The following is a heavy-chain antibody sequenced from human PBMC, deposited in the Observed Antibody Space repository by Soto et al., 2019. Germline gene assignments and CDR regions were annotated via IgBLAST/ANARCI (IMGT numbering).Heavy chain of an antibody. CDR1: GFTFSSYT. V-gene: IGHV3-30-3*01. Sequence: QVQLVESGGGVVQPGRSLRLSCAASGFTFSSYTMHWVRPAPGKGLEWVAVISYDGTDKYYADSVKGRFTISRDNSKNTLYLKMNSLRAEDTAVYYCARVPEYYFDYWGQGTLVTVAS. J-gene: IGHJ4*02. CDR3: ARVPEYYFDY. CDR2: ISYDGTDK.